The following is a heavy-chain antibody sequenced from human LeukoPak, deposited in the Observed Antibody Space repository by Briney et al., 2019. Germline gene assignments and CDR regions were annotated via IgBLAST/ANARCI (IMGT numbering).Heavy chain of an antibody. CDR1: GFTFNTFW. V-gene: IGHV3-7*01. CDR3: ARDTGPIAMVDY. Sequence: GGSLRLSCAAFGFTFNTFWMTWVRQAPGKGLEWVANIKQDGGDKYYVDSVKGRFTISRDNAKNSLYLQMNSLRAEDTAVYYCARDTGPIAMVDYWGQGTLVTVSS. CDR2: IKQDGGDK. J-gene: IGHJ4*02. D-gene: IGHD3-10*01.